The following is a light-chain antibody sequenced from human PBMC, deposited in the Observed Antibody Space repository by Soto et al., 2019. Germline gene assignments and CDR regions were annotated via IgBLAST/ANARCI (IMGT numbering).Light chain of an antibody. CDR2: GAS. Sequence: EIVLTQSPGTLSLSPGERATLSCRASQTVSSSYLAWYQQKPGQAPRLLIYGASSRATGIPDRFSGSGSGTGFTLPISRLEPEDFAVYYCHQYGSLYTFGQGTKLEIK. CDR1: QTVSSSY. V-gene: IGKV3-20*01. CDR3: HQYGSLYT. J-gene: IGKJ2*01.